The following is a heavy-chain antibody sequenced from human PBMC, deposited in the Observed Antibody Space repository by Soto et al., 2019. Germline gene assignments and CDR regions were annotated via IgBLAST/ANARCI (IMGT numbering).Heavy chain of an antibody. CDR3: ARGDPNDFWSGYLHYYYYGMDV. CDR1: GVSFSCYY. CDR2: INHSGST. D-gene: IGHD3-3*01. V-gene: IGHV4-34*01. J-gene: IGHJ6*02. Sequence: SETLSITCGFYGVSFSCYYWSWIRQHPGKGLEWIGEINHSGSTNYNPSLKSRVTISVDTSKNQFSLKLSSVTAADTAVYYCARGDPNDFWSGYLHYYYYGMDVWGQGTKVTVSS.